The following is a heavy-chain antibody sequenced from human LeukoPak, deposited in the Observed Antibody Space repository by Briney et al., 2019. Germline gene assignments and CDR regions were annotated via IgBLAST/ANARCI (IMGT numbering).Heavy chain of an antibody. CDR2: ISGSGGST. V-gene: IGHV3-23*01. D-gene: IGHD3-9*01. J-gene: IGHJ6*02. CDR3: AKAGGRYFDWLPMIPYYYYGMDV. CDR1: GFTFSDHF. Sequence: PGGSLRLSCAASGFTFSDHFLDWVRQAPGKGLEWVSAISGSGGSTYYADSMKDRFTISRDNSKNTLYLQMNSLRAEDTAVYYCAKAGGRYFDWLPMIPYYYYGMDVWGQGTTVTVSS.